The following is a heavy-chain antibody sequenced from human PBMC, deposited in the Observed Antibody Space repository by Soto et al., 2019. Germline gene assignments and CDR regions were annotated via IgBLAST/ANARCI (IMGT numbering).Heavy chain of an antibody. Sequence: SVKVSCKASGGTFSSYAISWVRQAPGQGLEWMGGIIPIFGTANYAQKFQGRVTITADESTSTAYMELSSLRSEDTAVYYCARAGQWLVSAFDIWGQGTMVTVSS. V-gene: IGHV1-69*13. CDR3: ARAGQWLVSAFDI. CDR1: GGTFSSYA. CDR2: IIPIFGTA. D-gene: IGHD6-19*01. J-gene: IGHJ3*02.